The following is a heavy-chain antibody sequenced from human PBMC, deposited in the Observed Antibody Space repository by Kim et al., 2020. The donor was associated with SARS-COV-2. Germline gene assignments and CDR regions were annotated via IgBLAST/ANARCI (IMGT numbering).Heavy chain of an antibody. CDR2: ISSSGTNT. D-gene: IGHD6-25*01. CDR1: GFTLSSYG. V-gene: IGHV3-21*01. J-gene: IGHJ4*02. Sequence: GGSLRLSCATSGFTLSSYGLNWLRQAPGKGLDWVSSISSSGTNTHYADSLEGRFTISKDSAKNSLYLQMNSLRAEDTAIHYCARGGYPRYWGQGTLVTVSS. CDR3: ARGGYPRY.